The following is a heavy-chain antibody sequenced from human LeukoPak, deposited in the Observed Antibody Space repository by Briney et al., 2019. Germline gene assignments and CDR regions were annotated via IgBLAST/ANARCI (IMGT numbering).Heavy chain of an antibody. D-gene: IGHD3-10*01. Sequence: GGSLRLSCAASGFTFSSYAIMWVRQAPGKGLEWVSVISGSGGSTYYADSVKGRFTISRDNSKNTLYLQMNSLRAEDTAVYYCARRAYYGSGSYYGYFDYWGKGTLVTVSS. CDR2: ISGSGGST. CDR1: GFTFSSYA. J-gene: IGHJ4*02. V-gene: IGHV3-23*01. CDR3: ARRAYYGSGSYYGYFDY.